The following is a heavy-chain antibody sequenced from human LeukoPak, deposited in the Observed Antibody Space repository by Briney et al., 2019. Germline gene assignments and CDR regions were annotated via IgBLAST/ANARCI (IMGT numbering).Heavy chain of an antibody. Sequence: GGSLRLYCAASGFTFSSYNMNWVRQAPGKGLEWVSSITFSSSYIYYADSVKGRFTISRDNAKSSLYLQMDSLRAEDTAVYYCARGREGYNSYDYWGQRTLVTVSS. CDR2: ITFSSSYI. D-gene: IGHD5-24*01. V-gene: IGHV3-21*01. CDR1: GFTFSSYN. CDR3: ARGREGYNSYDY. J-gene: IGHJ4*02.